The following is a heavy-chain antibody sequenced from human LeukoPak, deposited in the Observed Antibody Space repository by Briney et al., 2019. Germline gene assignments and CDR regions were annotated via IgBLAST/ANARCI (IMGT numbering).Heavy chain of an antibody. V-gene: IGHV1-69*06. CDR1: GGTFSSYA. Sequence: SVKVSCKASGGTFSSYAISWVRQAPGQGLEWMGGIIPIFGTANYAQKFQGRVTITADKSTSTAYMELSSLRSEDTAVYYCARDLTGTEGDYWGQGTLITVSS. D-gene: IGHD1-1*01. J-gene: IGHJ4*02. CDR2: IIPIFGTA. CDR3: ARDLTGTEGDY.